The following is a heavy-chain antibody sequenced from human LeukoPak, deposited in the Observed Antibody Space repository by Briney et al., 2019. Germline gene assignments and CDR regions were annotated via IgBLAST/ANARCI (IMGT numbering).Heavy chain of an antibody. CDR3: AIGRHVDTAMVAERDFDY. CDR2: INPNSGDT. D-gene: IGHD5-18*01. CDR1: GYTFTGYF. V-gene: IGHV1-2*02. J-gene: IGHJ4*02. Sequence: ASVKVSCTASGYTFTGYFMHWVRQAPGQGLEWMGWINPNSGDTNYAQKFQGRVTMTRDTSISTAYMELSRLRSDDTGVYYCAIGRHVDTAMVAERDFDYWGQGTLVTVSS.